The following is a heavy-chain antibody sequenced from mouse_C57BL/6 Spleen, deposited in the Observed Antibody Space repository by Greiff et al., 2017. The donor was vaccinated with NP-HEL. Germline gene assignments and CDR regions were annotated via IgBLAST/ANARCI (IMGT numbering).Heavy chain of an antibody. CDR2: IYPSDSET. J-gene: IGHJ4*01. CDR3: ARRLRGYAIDY. Sequence: QVQLKQPGAELARPGSSVKLSCKASGYTFTSYWMDWVKQRPGQGLEWIGNIYPSDSETHYNQKFKDKATLTVDKSSSTAYMQLSSLTSEDSAVYYCARRLRGYAIDYWGQGTSVTVSS. V-gene: IGHV1-61*01. D-gene: IGHD2-4*01. CDR1: GYTFTSYW.